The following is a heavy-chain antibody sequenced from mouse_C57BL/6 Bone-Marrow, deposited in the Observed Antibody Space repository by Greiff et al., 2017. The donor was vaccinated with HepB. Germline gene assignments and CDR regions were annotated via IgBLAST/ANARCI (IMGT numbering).Heavy chain of an antibody. V-gene: IGHV1-59*01. J-gene: IGHJ2*01. CDR1: GYTFTSYW. Sequence: VQLQQPGAELVRPGTSVKLSCKASGYTFTSYWMHWVKQRPGQGLEWIGVIDPSDSYTNYNQKFKGKATLTVDTSSSTAYLQLSSLTSEDSAVYYCARCTPDCDLNYWGQGTTRTVSS. D-gene: IGHD2-13*01. CDR2: IDPSDSYT. CDR3: ARCTPDCDLNY.